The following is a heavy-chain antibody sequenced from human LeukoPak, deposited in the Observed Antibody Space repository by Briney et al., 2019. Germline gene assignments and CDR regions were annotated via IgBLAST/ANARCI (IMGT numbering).Heavy chain of an antibody. CDR2: IYYSGST. V-gene: IGHV4-59*01. J-gene: IGHJ3*02. CDR1: GGSISSYY. CDR3: AREEWLVLGGAFDI. D-gene: IGHD6-19*01. Sequence: PSETLSLTCTVSGGSISSYYWSWIRQPPGKGLEWLGYIYYSGSTNYNPSLKRRVTISVDTSKNQFSLKLSSVTAADTAVYYCAREEWLVLGGAFDIWGQGTMVTVSS.